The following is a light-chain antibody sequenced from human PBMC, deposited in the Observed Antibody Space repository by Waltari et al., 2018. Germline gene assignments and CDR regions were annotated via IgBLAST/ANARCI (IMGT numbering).Light chain of an antibody. V-gene: IGKV3-15*01. Sequence: EIVMTQSPATLSVSPGERATHSCRASQSVSSNLAWYQQKPGQAPRLLIYGASTRATGIPARFSGSGSGTEFTLTISSLLSEDFAVYYCQQYNNWPYSFGQGTKLEIK. CDR2: GAS. CDR1: QSVSSN. J-gene: IGKJ2*03. CDR3: QQYNNWPYS.